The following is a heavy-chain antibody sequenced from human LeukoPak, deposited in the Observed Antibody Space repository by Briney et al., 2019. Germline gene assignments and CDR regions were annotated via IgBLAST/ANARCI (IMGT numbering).Heavy chain of an antibody. CDR1: GGSFSGYY. V-gene: IGHV4-34*01. CDR3: ARGLTRRWTYYYGSGSYPFDY. D-gene: IGHD3-10*01. CDR2: IYHSGST. J-gene: IGHJ4*02. Sequence: SETLSLTCAVHGGSFSGYYWSWIRQPPGKGLEWIGEIYHSGSTNYNPSLKSRVTISVDTSKHQFSLKLSSVTAADTAVYYCARGLTRRWTYYYGSGSYPFDYWGQGTLVTVSS.